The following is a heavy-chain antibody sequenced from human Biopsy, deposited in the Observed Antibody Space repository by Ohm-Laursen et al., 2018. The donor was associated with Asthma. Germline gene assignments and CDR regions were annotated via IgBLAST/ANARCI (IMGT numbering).Heavy chain of an antibody. V-gene: IGHV3-7*01. CDR2: IKHDGSEK. Sequence: SLRLSCTASGFTFSDYWMSWVRQAPGKGLEWVANIKHDGSEKNHVDSLKGRFTISRDNAKNSLYLQMNSLRAEDTAVYYFARSFHFWSPYLAEHYQLWGQGTLVTVSS. CDR1: GFTFSDYW. D-gene: IGHD3-3*02. CDR3: ARSFHFWSPYLAEHYQL. J-gene: IGHJ1*01.